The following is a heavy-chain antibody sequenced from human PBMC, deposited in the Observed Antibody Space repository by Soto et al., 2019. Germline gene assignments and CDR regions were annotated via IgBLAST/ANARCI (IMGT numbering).Heavy chain of an antibody. CDR3: AKDPRSQLLPTYHFDY. CDR1: GFTFSSYG. CDR2: ISYDGSNK. J-gene: IGHJ4*02. Sequence: QVQLVESGGGVVQPGRSLRLSCAASGFTFSSYGMHWVRQAPGKGLEWVAVISYDGSNKYYADSVKGRFTISRDNSKNTLYLQMNSLRAEDTAVYYCAKDPRSQLLPTYHFDYWGQGTLVTVSS. D-gene: IGHD2-2*01. V-gene: IGHV3-30*18.